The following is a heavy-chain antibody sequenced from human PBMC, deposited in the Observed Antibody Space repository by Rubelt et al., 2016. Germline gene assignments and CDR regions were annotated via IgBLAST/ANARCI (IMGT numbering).Heavy chain of an antibody. D-gene: IGHD2-21*02. CDR1: GGSISSGSYY. V-gene: IGHV4-39*02. CDR2: IYYSGST. CDR3: VRDSTATMNHH. Sequence: QVQLQQWGAGLVKPSETLSLTCTVSGGSISSGSYYWGWIRQPPGKGLEWIGNIYYSGSTYYNPSLTSRVTISVDTSKNQCSRKRSSGTAADTAVYYCVRDSTATMNHHWGQGALVTVAS. J-gene: IGHJ5*02.